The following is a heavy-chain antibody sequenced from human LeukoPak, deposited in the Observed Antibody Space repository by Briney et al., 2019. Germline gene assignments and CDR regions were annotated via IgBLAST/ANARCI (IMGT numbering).Heavy chain of an antibody. J-gene: IGHJ5*02. CDR1: GGSISSYY. CDR3: ARSGFCSSTSCYPNWFDP. D-gene: IGHD2-2*03. V-gene: IGHV4-4*09. Sequence: SETLSLTCTVSGGSISSYYWSWLRQPPGKGLEWIGYIYTSGSTNYNPSLKSRVTISVDTSKNQFSLKLSSVTAADTAVYYCARSGFCSSTSCYPNWFDPWGQGTLVTVSS. CDR2: IYTSGST.